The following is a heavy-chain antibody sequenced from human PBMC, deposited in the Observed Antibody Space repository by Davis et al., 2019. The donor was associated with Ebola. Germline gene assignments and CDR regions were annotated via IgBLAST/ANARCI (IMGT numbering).Heavy chain of an antibody. V-gene: IGHV1-2*04. Sequence: ASVKVSCKASGYTFTSYGISWVRQAPGQGLEWMGWINPNSGGTNYAQKFQGWVTMTRDTSISTAYMELSRLRSDDTAVYYCARGSGYCTNGVCPYNWFDPWGQGTLVTVSS. D-gene: IGHD2-8*01. CDR2: INPNSGGT. J-gene: IGHJ5*02. CDR3: ARGSGYCTNGVCPYNWFDP. CDR1: GYTFTSYG.